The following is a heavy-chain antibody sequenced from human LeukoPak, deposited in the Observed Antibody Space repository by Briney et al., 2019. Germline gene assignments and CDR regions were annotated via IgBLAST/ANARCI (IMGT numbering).Heavy chain of an antibody. CDR1: GFTVRSSY. D-gene: IGHD3-10*01. J-gene: IGHJ4*02. CDR3: ARGSSGSYYTLFDY. V-gene: IGHV3-53*01. CDR2: IYSGGST. Sequence: RGGSLRLSCAASGFTVRSSYMSWVRQAPGKGLEWVSLIYSGGSTYYADSVKGRFTISRDNAKNSLYLQMNSLRAGDTAVYYCARGSSGSYYTLFDYWGQGTLVTVSS.